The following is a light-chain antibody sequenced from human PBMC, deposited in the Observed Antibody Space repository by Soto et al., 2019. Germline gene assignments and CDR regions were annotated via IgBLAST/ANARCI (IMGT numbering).Light chain of an antibody. CDR2: EVS. V-gene: IGLV2-8*01. J-gene: IGLJ1*01. CDR3: SSYAGSDSPYV. CDR1: SSDVGGYNY. Sequence: QSALTRPPSASGSPGQSVTISCTGTSSDVGGYNYVSWYQQHPGKAPKVMIFEVSKRPSGVPDRFSGSKSGNTASLTVSGLQAEDEADYYCSSYAGSDSPYVFGTGTKLTVL.